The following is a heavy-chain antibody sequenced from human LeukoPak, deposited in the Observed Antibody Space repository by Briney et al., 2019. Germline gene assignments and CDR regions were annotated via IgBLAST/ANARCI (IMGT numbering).Heavy chain of an antibody. J-gene: IGHJ5*02. CDR1: GGSISSGDYY. V-gene: IGHV4-30-4*01. CDR3: ARPYYYDSRIDP. CDR2: MYYSGST. D-gene: IGHD3-22*01. Sequence: SETLSLTCTVSGGSISSGDYYWSWIRQPPGKGLEWIAYMYYSGSTYYNPSLKSRVTMSADTSKNQLSLKLSSVTAADTAVYYCARPYYYDSRIDPGGQGFLVTVSS.